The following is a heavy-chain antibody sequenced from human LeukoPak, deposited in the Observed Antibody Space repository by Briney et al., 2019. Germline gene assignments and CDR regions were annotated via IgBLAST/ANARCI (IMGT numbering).Heavy chain of an antibody. CDR1: GDSISRSTYY. D-gene: IGHD6-25*01. Sequence: SQTLSLTCTVSGDSISRSTYYWAWIRQPPGKGLEWIGSVYYGRSPYFNPSLESRATISVDTSKNHFSLKMSSVTAADAAVYYCARSSGTGTFSYWGQGTLVTVSS. V-gene: IGHV4-39*02. J-gene: IGHJ4*02. CDR2: VYYGRSP. CDR3: ARSSGTGTFSY.